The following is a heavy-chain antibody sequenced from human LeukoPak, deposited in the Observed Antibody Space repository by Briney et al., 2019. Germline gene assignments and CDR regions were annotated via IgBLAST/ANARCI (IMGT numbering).Heavy chain of an antibody. D-gene: IGHD3-10*01. CDR3: ARDHYYYGFDY. Sequence: PGGSLRLSCAASGFTFSSYAMHWVRQAPGKGLEWVAVISYDGSNKYYADSVKGRFTISRDNSKNTLYLQMNSLRAEDTAVYYCARDHYYYGFDYWGQGTLVTVSS. CDR2: ISYDGSNK. V-gene: IGHV3-30-3*01. J-gene: IGHJ4*02. CDR1: GFTFSSYA.